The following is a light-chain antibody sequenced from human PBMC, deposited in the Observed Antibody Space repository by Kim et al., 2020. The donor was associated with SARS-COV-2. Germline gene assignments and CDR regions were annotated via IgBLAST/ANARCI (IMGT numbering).Light chain of an antibody. CDR1: QSVSYSY. Sequence: SPGERATLSCRASQSVSYSYLAWYQQKTGQAPRLLIYSASSRATGIPDRFSGSGSGTDFTLTISRLEPEDFAVYYCQHYGSSLWTFGQGTKVEIK. CDR3: QHYGSSLWT. V-gene: IGKV3-20*01. J-gene: IGKJ1*01. CDR2: SAS.